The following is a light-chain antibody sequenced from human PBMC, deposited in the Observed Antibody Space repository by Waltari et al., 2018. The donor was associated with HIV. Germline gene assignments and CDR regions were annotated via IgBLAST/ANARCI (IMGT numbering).Light chain of an antibody. CDR1: QSVTSTY. V-gene: IGKV3-20*01. J-gene: IGKJ2*01. CDR3: QQYGSSPYT. Sequence: EIVLTPSPGTLSLSPGETTTLSRTASQSVTSTYLAWYHQKPGQAPRLLIYGASSRSTGIPDRFRGSGSETDFTLTIRRLEPEDFAVYYCQQYGSSPYTFGQGTKLEIK. CDR2: GAS.